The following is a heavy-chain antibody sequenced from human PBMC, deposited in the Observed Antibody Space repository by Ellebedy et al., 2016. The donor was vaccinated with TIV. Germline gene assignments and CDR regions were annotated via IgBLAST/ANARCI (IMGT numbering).Heavy chain of an antibody. V-gene: IGHV1-18*01. CDR1: GGTFSSYA. D-gene: IGHD3-10*01. J-gene: IGHJ5*02. CDR3: ARDRSGAEFDP. CDR2: ISAYNGNT. Sequence: ASVKVSCKASGGTFSSYAISWVRQAPGQGLEWMGWISAYNGNTNYAQKLQGRVTMTTDTSTSTAYMELRSLRSDDTAIYYCARDRSGAEFDPWGQGTLVTVSS.